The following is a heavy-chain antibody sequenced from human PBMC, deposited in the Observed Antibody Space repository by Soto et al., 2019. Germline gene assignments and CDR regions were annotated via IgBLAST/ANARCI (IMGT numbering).Heavy chain of an antibody. V-gene: IGHV4-39*01. CDR1: GGSISSSSYY. CDR2: IYYSGST. Sequence: PSETLSLTCTVSGGSISSSSYYWGWIRQPPGKGLEGIGSIYYSGSTYYNPSLKSRVTISVDTSKNQFSLKLSSVTAADTAVFYCARVYCSSTSCYILARFDPWGQGTLVTVSS. D-gene: IGHD2-2*02. J-gene: IGHJ5*02. CDR3: ARVYCSSTSCYILARFDP.